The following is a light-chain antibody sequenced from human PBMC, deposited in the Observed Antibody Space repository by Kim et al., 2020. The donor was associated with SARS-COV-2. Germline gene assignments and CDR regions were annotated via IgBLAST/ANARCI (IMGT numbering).Light chain of an antibody. CDR1: SSDVGAYNF. Sequence: QSALTQPRSVSGSPGQSVTISCTGTSSDVGAYNFVTWYQPHPGKAPKLMIYDVSERPSGVPDRFSASKSGNAASLTISGLQAEDEADYYCCSYAGRYNLIFGGGTQLTVL. CDR3: CSYAGRYNLI. CDR2: DVS. J-gene: IGLJ2*01. V-gene: IGLV2-11*01.